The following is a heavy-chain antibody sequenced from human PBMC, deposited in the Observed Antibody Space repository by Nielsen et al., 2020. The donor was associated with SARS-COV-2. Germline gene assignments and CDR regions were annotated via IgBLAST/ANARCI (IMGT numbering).Heavy chain of an antibody. CDR3: ARRHYDFWSGYYTGWFDP. CDR2: IYYSGST. J-gene: IGHJ5*02. V-gene: IGHV4-59*08. D-gene: IGHD3-3*01. CDR1: GGSISSYY. Sequence: SETLSLTCTVSGGSISSYYWSWIRQPPGKGLEWIGYIYYSGSTNYNPSLKSRVTISVDTSKNQFSLKLSSVTAADTAVYYCARRHYDFWSGYYTGWFDPWVQGTLVTVSS.